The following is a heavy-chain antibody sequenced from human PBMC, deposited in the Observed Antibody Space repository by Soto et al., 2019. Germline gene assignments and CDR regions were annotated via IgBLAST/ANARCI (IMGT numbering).Heavy chain of an antibody. CDR1: GGSISSSSYY. CDR2: IYYSGST. Sequence: QLQLQESGPGLVKPSETLSLTCTVSGGSISSSSYYWGWIRQPPGKGLEWIGSIYYSGSTYYNPSLKSRVTISVDTSKNQFSLKLSSVTAADTAVYYCARHVSGYCSGGSCRTNWFDPWGQGTLVTVSS. D-gene: IGHD2-15*01. V-gene: IGHV4-39*01. CDR3: ARHVSGYCSGGSCRTNWFDP. J-gene: IGHJ5*02.